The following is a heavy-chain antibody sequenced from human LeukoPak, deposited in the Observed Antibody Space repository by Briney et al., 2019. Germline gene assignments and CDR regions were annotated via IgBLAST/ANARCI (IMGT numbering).Heavy chain of an antibody. J-gene: IGHJ3*02. D-gene: IGHD6-13*01. CDR2: INHSGST. CDR1: GGSISSSSYY. Sequence: SETLSLTCTASGGSISSSSYYWSWIRQPPGKGLEWIGEINHSGSTNYNPSLKSRVTISVDTSKNQFSLKLSSVTAADTAVYYCARDLRGYSSSWPHGGDAFDIWGQGTMVTVSS. V-gene: IGHV4-39*07. CDR3: ARDLRGYSSSWPHGGDAFDI.